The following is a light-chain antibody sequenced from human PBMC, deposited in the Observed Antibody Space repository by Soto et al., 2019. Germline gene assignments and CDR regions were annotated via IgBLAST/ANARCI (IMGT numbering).Light chain of an antibody. CDR1: RSVSSSY. V-gene: IGKV3-20*01. CDR3: QQYGSSPRT. Sequence: EIVLTQSPGTLSLSAGERATLSCRASRSVSSSYLAWYQQERGQAPRLLIYAASSRATGIPERFSGSGSGTDFTLTISSLEPEGFAVFYCQQYGSSPRTYGQGTNVEIK. J-gene: IGKJ1*01. CDR2: AAS.